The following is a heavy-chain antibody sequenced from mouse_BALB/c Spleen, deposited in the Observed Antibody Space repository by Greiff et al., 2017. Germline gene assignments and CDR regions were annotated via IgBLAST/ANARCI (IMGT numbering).Heavy chain of an antibody. V-gene: IGHV1S81*02. CDR3: ARSSPLYYGNYWYIDF. Sequence: QVQLQQSGPELVKPGASVKLSCKASGYSFTSYWMNWVKQRPGQGLEWIGEINPYNGGTNYNEKFKSKATLTVDKSSSTAYMQLNSLTSEDSAVYYCARSSPLYYGNYWYIDFWGAGTTVTVSS. CDR2: INPYNGGT. J-gene: IGHJ1*01. CDR1: GYSFTSYW. D-gene: IGHD2-1*01.